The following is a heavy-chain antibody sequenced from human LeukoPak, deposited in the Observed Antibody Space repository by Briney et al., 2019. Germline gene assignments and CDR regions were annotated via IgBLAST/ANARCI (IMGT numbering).Heavy chain of an antibody. Sequence: GGSLRLSCAASEFTFSSYAMSWVRQAPGKGLEWVSVISGSGGSTYYADSVKGRFTISRDNSKNTLYLQMNSLSAEDTAVYYCAKSEGPGSAATYYFDNWGQGTLVTVSS. J-gene: IGHJ4*02. CDR2: ISGSGGST. D-gene: IGHD3-10*01. CDR3: AKSEGPGSAATYYFDN. CDR1: EFTFSSYA. V-gene: IGHV3-23*01.